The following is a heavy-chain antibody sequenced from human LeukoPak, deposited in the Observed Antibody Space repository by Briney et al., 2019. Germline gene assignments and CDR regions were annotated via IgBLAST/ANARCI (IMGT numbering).Heavy chain of an antibody. CDR1: GFTFSNFA. CDR3: AKDLGHLVAVAGMIV. CDR2: ISGSAGST. Sequence: PGGSLRLSCAASGFTFSNFAMNWVRQAPRKGLEWVSTISGSAGSTYTADSVKGRFTISRDNSKNTLYLQMNSLRAEDTAVYYCAKDLGHLVAVAGMIVWGQGTLVTVSS. D-gene: IGHD6-19*01. V-gene: IGHV3-23*01. J-gene: IGHJ4*02.